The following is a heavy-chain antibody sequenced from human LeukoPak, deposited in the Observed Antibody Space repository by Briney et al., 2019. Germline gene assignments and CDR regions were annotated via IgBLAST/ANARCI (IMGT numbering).Heavy chain of an antibody. Sequence: SETLSLTCTVSGGSISSGSYYWSWIRQPAGKGLEWIGRIYTSGSTNYNPSLKSRVTISVDTSKNQFSLKLSSVTAADTAVYCCARETYYDILTGYYTDDAFDIWGQGTMVTVSS. CDR3: ARETYYDILTGYYTDDAFDI. J-gene: IGHJ3*02. CDR2: IYTSGST. CDR1: GGSISSGSYY. V-gene: IGHV4-61*02. D-gene: IGHD3-9*01.